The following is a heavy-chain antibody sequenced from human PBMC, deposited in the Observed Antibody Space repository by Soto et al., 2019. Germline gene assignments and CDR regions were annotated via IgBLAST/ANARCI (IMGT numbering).Heavy chain of an antibody. CDR2: IYWDDDK. CDR1: GFSLSTSGVG. J-gene: IGHJ4*02. V-gene: IGHV2-5*02. CDR3: AHNSGYGSLNPPGE. D-gene: IGHD5-12*01. Sequence: QITLKESGPTLVKPTQTLTLTCTFSGFSLSTSGVGVGWIRQPPGKALEWLALIYWDDDKRYSPSLKSRLTTXQXTXKHQVVLTMTDMDPVDTATYYCAHNSGYGSLNPPGEWGQGTLVTVSS.